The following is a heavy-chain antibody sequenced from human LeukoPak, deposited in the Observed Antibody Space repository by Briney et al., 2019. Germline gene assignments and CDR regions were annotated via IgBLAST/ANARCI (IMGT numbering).Heavy chain of an antibody. CDR2: INANSGGT. Sequence: ASVKVSCKASGYTFTGYYMHWGRQAPGEGVEWMGRINANSGGTNYAQKFQGRVTITRDTSISTAYMQLSRLRSDDTAVYYCARGHRVVTAKINMVYWGQGTLVTVSS. CDR1: GYTFTGYY. D-gene: IGHD2-21*02. J-gene: IGHJ4*02. CDR3: ARGHRVVTAKINMVY. V-gene: IGHV1-2*06.